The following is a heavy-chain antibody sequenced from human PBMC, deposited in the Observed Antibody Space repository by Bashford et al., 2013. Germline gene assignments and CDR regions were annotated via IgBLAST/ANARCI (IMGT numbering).Heavy chain of an antibody. D-gene: IGHD3-9*01. J-gene: IGHJ4*02. CDR3: ARARYFDEFPYYFDY. V-gene: IGHV3-30*04. Sequence: GGSLRLSCAASGFAFNAFAMHWVRQAPGKGLEWVTFISWDGNIKYYADSVKGRFTISRDNSKNMVYLQVNSLKPEDTAVYYCARARYFDEFPYYFDYWGQGTLVTVSS. CDR2: ISWDGNIK. CDR1: GFAFNAFA.